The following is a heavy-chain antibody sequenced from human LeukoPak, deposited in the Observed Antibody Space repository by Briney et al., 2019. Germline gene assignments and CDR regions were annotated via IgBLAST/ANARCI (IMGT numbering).Heavy chain of an antibody. CDR1: GGSISSGGYY. CDR3: ARTPGYSSSWSPLPDRLVS. D-gene: IGHD6-13*01. J-gene: IGHJ4*02. Sequence: PSETLSLTCTVSGGSISSGGYYWSWIRQPPGKGLEWIGEINHSGSTNYNPSLKSRVTISVDTSKNQFSLKLSSVTAADTAVYYCARTPGYSSSWSPLPDRLVSWGQGTLVTVSS. CDR2: INHSGST. V-gene: IGHV4-30-2*01.